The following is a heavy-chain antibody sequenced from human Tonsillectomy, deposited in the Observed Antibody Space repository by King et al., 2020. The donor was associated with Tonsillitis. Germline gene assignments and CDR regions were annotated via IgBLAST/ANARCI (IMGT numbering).Heavy chain of an antibody. CDR3: AKDLWQCSGGSCYVAFDI. D-gene: IGHD2-15*01. V-gene: IGHV3-23*04. Sequence: VQLVESGGGLVQPGGSLRLSCAVSGFTFRSYAMSWVRQAPGKGLEWVSGISGSGGSTYYADSVKGRFSISRDNSKNTLYVEMNNLSAEDTAVYYCAKDLWQCSGGSCYVAFDIWGQGTMVTVSS. CDR1: GFTFRSYA. J-gene: IGHJ3*02. CDR2: ISGSGGST.